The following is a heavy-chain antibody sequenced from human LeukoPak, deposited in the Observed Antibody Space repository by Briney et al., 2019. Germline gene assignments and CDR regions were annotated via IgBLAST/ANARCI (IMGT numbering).Heavy chain of an antibody. Sequence: TSETLSLTCAVYGGSFSGYYWNWIRQPPGKGLEWIGEIEHSGSTKYNPSLKSRVTISADTSKNQFSLKLSSVTAADTAVYYCARTSGDWLSWAWIGVDVWGQGTTVTVSS. CDR2: IEHSGST. D-gene: IGHD3-9*01. CDR1: GGSFSGYY. J-gene: IGHJ6*02. CDR3: ARTSGDWLSWAWIGVDV. V-gene: IGHV4-34*01.